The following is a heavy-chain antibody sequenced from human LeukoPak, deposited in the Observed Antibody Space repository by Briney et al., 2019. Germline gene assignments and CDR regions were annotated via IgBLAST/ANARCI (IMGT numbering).Heavy chain of an antibody. CDR1: GFTFTSYW. D-gene: IGHD6-13*01. J-gene: IGHJ4*02. CDR2: IKHDGSEQ. V-gene: IGHV3-7*01. Sequence: GGSLRVSCAASGFTFTSYWMSWMRQAPGNGLQWVANIKHDGSEQYYVDSVKGRFTISRDNAKNSLYLQMNSLGVEDTAVYYCKSGGAAPGNFDYWGQGALVTVSS. CDR3: KSGGAAPGNFDY.